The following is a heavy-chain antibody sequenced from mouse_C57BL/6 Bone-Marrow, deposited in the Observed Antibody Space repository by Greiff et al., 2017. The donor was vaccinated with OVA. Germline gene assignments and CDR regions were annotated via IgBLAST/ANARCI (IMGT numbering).Heavy chain of an antibody. CDR3: VRHGTTDYYAMDY. V-gene: IGHV10-1*01. J-gene: IGHJ4*01. CDR1: GFSFNTYA. CDR2: IRSKSNNYAT. D-gene: IGHD1-1*01. Sequence: EVHLVESGGGLVQPKGSLKLSCAASGFSFNTYAMNWVRQAPGKGLEWVARIRSKSNNYATDYADSVKDRFTISRDDSESMLYLQMNNLKTEDTAMYYCVRHGTTDYYAMDYWGQGTSVTVSS.